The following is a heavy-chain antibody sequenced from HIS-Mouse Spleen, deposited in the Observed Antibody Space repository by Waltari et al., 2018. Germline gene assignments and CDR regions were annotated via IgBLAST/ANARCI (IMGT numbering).Heavy chain of an antibody. CDR3: SSYSVSVGRYYYYYYGMDV. Sequence: EVQLVESGGGLVKPGGSLRLSCAASGFTFSNAWMSWVRQAPGKGVEWVDRIKCKCEGGTTDYAATVKGRCTISRDESKNTLYLQMNSLKTEDTDVYYCSSYSVSVGRYYYYYYGMDVWGQGTTVTVSS. J-gene: IGHJ6*02. V-gene: IGHV3-15*01. D-gene: IGHD1-26*01. CDR2: IKCKCEGGTT. CDR1: GFTFSNAW.